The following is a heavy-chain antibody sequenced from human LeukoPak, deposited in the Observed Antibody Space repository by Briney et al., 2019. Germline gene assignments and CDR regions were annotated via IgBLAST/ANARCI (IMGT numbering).Heavy chain of an antibody. Sequence: ASVTVSCKTSGFTFTTYTMHWVRQAPGQRLEWMGWINAANGNTQYSQKFQGRVTITRDTSASTAYMELSSLRSEDMAVYYCARGAPIRVAVAATFDPWGQGTLVTVPS. CDR3: ARGAPIRVAVAATFDP. CDR1: GFTFTTYT. J-gene: IGHJ5*02. D-gene: IGHD6-19*01. V-gene: IGHV1-3*01. CDR2: INAANGNT.